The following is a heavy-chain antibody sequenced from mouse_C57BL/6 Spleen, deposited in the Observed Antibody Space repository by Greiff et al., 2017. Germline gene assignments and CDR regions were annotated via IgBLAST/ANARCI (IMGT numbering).Heavy chain of an antibody. CDR1: GYTFTSYW. CDR3: TTIDGYYPFDY. Sequence: VQLQQSGTVLARPGASVKMSCKTSGYTFTSYWMHWVKQRPGRGLEWIGAIYPGNSDTSYNQKFKGKAKLTAVTSASTAYMELSSLTNEDSAVYYCTTIDGYYPFDYWGQGTTLTVSS. D-gene: IGHD2-3*01. CDR2: IYPGNSDT. J-gene: IGHJ2*01. V-gene: IGHV1-5*01.